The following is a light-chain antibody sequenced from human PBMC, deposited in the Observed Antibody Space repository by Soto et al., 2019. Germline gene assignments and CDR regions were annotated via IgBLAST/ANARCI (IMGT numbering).Light chain of an antibody. CDR2: EVS. Sequence: QSALTQPASVSGSPGQSITISCTGTSSDVGGYNYVSWYQQHPGTSPKLMIYEVSNRPSGVSNRFSGSKSGNTASLIISGLQAEDEGDYYCSSYTARSTWVFGGGTSSPS. CDR3: SSYTARSTWV. CDR1: SSDVGGYNY. J-gene: IGLJ3*02. V-gene: IGLV2-14*01.